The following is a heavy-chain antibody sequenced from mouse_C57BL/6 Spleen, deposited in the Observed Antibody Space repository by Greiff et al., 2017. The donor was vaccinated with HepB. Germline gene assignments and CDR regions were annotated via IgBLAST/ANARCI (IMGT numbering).Heavy chain of an antibody. V-gene: IGHV10-1*01. CDR3: VRINWENDFDY. D-gene: IGHD4-1*01. CDR2: IRSKSNNYAT. Sequence: EVKLVESGGGLVQPKGSLKLSCAASGFSFNTYAMNWVRQAPGKGLEWVARIRSKSNNYATYYADSVKDRFTISRDDSESMLYLQMNNLKTEDTAMYYCVRINWENDFDYWGQGTTLTVSS. CDR1: GFSFNTYA. J-gene: IGHJ2*01.